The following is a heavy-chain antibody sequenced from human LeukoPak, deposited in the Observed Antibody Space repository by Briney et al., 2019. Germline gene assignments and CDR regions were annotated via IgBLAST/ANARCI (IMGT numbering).Heavy chain of an antibody. CDR1: GGSISSSH. CDR3: ARGRSTVVTPNYYYYYCMDV. D-gene: IGHD4-23*01. Sequence: SETLSLTCTVSGGSISSSHWSWIRQPPGKGLEWIGNIHTSGGTNYSPSLKSRVTISLDTSRNQFSLKLSSVTAANTAVYYCARGRSTVVTPNYYYYYCMDVWGKGTTVTVSS. J-gene: IGHJ6*03. CDR2: IHTSGGT. V-gene: IGHV4-4*09.